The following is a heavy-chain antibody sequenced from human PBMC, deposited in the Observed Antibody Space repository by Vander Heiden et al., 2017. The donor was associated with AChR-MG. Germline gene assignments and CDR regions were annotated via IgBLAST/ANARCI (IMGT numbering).Heavy chain of an antibody. Sequence: QVQLVESGGGVVQPGRSLRLSCAAFGFPFGSYARHWVRQAPGKWLEWVAVISYDGSNKYYADSVKGRFTISRDNSKNTLYLQMNSLRAEDTAVYYCARDEISREGTGFDYWGEGTLVTVSS. CDR3: ARDEISREGTGFDY. CDR2: ISYDGSNK. J-gene: IGHJ4*02. D-gene: IGHD6-13*01. V-gene: IGHV3-30-3*01. CDR1: GFPFGSYA.